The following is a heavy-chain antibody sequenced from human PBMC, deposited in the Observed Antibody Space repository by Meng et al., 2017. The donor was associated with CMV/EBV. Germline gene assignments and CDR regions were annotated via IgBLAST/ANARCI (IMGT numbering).Heavy chain of an antibody. CDR1: GFTFSSYG. CDR2: IRYDGSNK. D-gene: IGHD2-8*01. Sequence: GESLKISCAASGFTFSSYGMHWVRQAPGKGLEWAAFIRYDGSNKYYADSVKGRFTISRDNSKNTLYLQMNSLRAEDTAVYYCAKSEPHIVLMPTENYYYYGMDVWGQGTTVTVSS. CDR3: AKSEPHIVLMPTENYYYYGMDV. V-gene: IGHV3-30*02. J-gene: IGHJ6*02.